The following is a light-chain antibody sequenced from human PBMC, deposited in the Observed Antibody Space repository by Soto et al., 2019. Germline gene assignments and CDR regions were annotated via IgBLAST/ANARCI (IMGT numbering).Light chain of an antibody. CDR2: EGS. CDR3: CSYAYAGSRYV. J-gene: IGLJ1*01. CDR1: NSDVESYNL. Sequence: HSALTQSASVSGSPGQSITISCTGTNSDVESYNLVSWYQQLPGKAPKLMIYEGSKRPSGVSNRFSGSKSGNTASLTISGLQAEDEADYYCCSYAYAGSRYVFGTGTKLTVL. V-gene: IGLV2-23*01.